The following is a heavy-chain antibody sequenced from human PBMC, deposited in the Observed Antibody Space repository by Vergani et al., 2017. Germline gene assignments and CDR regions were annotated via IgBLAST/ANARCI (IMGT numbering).Heavy chain of an antibody. CDR1: GFTFSSYA. CDR3: AKCRLGYCSGGSCYPRVTPVDY. V-gene: IGHV3-23*03. J-gene: IGHJ4*02. Sequence: EVQLLESGGGLVQPGGSLRLSCAASGFTFSSYAMSWVRQAPGKGLEWVSVIYSGGSSTYYADSVKGRFTISRDNSTNTLYLQMNSLRAEDTAVYYCAKCRLGYCSGGSCYPRVTPVDYWGQGTLVTVSS. CDR2: IYSGGSST. D-gene: IGHD2-15*01.